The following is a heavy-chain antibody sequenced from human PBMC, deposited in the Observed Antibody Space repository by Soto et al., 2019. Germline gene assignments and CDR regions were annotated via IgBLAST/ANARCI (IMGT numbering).Heavy chain of an antibody. CDR3: VRDSRWFGEISGAFDI. Sequence: QVQLVESGGGVVQPGRSLRLSCAASGFTFSSYGMHWVRQAPGKGLEWVAVISYDGSNKYYADSVKGRFTISRDNSKNTLYLQMDSLRAEDTAMYYCVRDSRWFGEISGAFDIWGQGTMVTVSS. V-gene: IGHV3-30*03. CDR1: GFTFSSYG. J-gene: IGHJ3*02. D-gene: IGHD3-10*01. CDR2: ISYDGSNK.